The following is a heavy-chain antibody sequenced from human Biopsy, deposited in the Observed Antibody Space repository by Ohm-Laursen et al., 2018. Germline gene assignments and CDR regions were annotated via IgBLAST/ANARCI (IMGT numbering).Heavy chain of an antibody. J-gene: IGHJ3*02. V-gene: IGHV4-59*08. D-gene: IGHD3-22*01. Sequence: TLSLTCTVSGGSISSYYWTWIRQPPGKGLEWIGDVYYSGSTNRNPSLKCRVTILVDTSKNQFSLKLNSVTAADTAVYYCGRREVVITHDAFDTWGQGTMVTVSS. CDR3: GRREVVITHDAFDT. CDR1: GGSISSYY. CDR2: VYYSGST.